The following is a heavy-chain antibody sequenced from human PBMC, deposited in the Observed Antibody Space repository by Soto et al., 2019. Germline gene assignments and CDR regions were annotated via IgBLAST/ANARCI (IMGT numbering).Heavy chain of an antibody. D-gene: IGHD2-15*01. Sequence: GGSLRLSCAASVLPFSSYGMYWVRKAPGKGLEWVALIWYDGSKKYYADSVKGRFTISRDNSKNTLYLQMNSLRAEDTAVYYCARGNSSCYSCYYYYMDVWGKGTTVTVSS. J-gene: IGHJ6*03. CDR2: IWYDGSKK. CDR1: VLPFSSYG. CDR3: ARGNSSCYSCYYYYMDV. V-gene: IGHV3-33*01.